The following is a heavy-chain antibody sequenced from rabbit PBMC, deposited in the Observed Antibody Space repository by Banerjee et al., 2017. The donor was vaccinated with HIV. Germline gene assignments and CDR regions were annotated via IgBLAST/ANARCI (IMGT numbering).Heavy chain of an antibody. V-gene: IGHV1S45*01. CDR2: IYPDYGST. Sequence: QEQLVEYGGELVQPEGSLTLTCKASGFDLSRYAMSWVRQAPGKGLEWIAYIYPDYGSTWYASWAKGRFTVSKTSSTTVTLQMTSLTAADTATYFCARAGVGVANYGGALNLWGPGTLVTVS. CDR3: ARAGVGVANYGGALNL. D-gene: IGHD6-1*01. CDR1: GFDLSRYA. J-gene: IGHJ4*01.